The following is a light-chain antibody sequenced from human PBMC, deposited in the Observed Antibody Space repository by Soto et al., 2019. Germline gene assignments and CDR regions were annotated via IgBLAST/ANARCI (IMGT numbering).Light chain of an antibody. V-gene: IGLV2-14*01. J-gene: IGLJ1*01. CDR2: DVS. Sequence: QSVLTQPASVSGSPGQSITISCTGTSSDVGGYNFVSWYQQHPGKAPKLLIFDVSNRPSGISDRFSGSKSGNTASLTISGLQSEDEADYYCSSYTARGTDVFGTGTKVTVL. CDR3: SSYTARGTDV. CDR1: SSDVGGYNF.